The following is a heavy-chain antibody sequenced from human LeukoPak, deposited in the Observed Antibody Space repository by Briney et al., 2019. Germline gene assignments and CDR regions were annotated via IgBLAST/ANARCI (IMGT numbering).Heavy chain of an antibody. V-gene: IGHV3-66*01. CDR3: ARVDY. Sequence: GGSLRLSCAASGFTFNTYAMRWVRQAPGKGLEWVSIIYSDGTTYYADSVKGRFTISRDNSKNTLYLEMNSLRVEDTAVYYCARVDYWGQGTLVTVSS. CDR1: GFTFNTYA. J-gene: IGHJ4*02. CDR2: IYSDGTT.